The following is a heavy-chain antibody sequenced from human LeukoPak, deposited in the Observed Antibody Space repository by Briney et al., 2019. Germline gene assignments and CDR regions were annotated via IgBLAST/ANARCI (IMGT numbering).Heavy chain of an antibody. J-gene: IGHJ4*02. CDR3: ARGGDYYGSSGYYY. Sequence: GGSLRLSCAASGFTLSSYAMNWVRQAPGKGLEWVSAISGSGSAYYADSVKGRFTISRDNSKNTLYLQMNSLRAEDTAVYYCARGGDYYGSSGYYYWGQGTLVTVSS. CDR2: ISGSGSA. V-gene: IGHV3-23*01. CDR1: GFTLSSYA. D-gene: IGHD3-22*01.